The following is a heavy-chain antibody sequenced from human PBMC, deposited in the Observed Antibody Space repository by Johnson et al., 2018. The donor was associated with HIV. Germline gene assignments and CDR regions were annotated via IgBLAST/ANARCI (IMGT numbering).Heavy chain of an antibody. Sequence: QVQLVESGGGVVQPGGSLRLSCAASGFTFSNYGMHWVRQPPGKGLEWVAFIRYDGSNKSYADSVKGRFTISRDNSKNTLYLQMNSLRAEDTAVYYCAKEDYNYGVVGFDICGQGTMVTVSS. D-gene: IGHD3-3*01. V-gene: IGHV3-30*02. CDR1: GFTFSNYG. CDR3: AKEDYNYGVVGFDI. CDR2: IRYDGSNK. J-gene: IGHJ3*02.